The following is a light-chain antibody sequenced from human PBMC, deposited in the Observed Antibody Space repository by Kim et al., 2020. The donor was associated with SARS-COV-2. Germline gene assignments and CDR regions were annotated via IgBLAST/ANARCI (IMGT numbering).Light chain of an antibody. CDR3: NSRDSSGNHYV. J-gene: IGLJ1*01. CDR2: GKN. CDR1: RLRSYY. V-gene: IGLV3-19*01. Sequence: SSELTQDPAVSVALGQTVRITCQGDRLRSYYASWYQQKPGQAPVLVIYGKNNRPSGIPDRFSGSSSGNTASLTITGAQAEDEADYYCNSRDSSGNHYVFETGTKVTVL.